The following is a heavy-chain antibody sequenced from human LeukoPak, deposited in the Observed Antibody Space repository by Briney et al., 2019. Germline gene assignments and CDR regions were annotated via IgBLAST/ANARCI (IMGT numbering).Heavy chain of an antibody. CDR3: ARVSTFGRTIGPLLDY. J-gene: IGHJ4*02. Sequence: GGSLRLSCAASGFTFSPYWMNWVRQAPGTGLVWVSRINSDGSITTYADSVKGRFTISRDNAKNTLYLQMNSLRAEDTAMYYCARVSTFGRTIGPLLDYWGQGALVTVSS. CDR1: GFTFSPYW. D-gene: IGHD3-16*02. CDR2: INSDGSIT. V-gene: IGHV3-74*01.